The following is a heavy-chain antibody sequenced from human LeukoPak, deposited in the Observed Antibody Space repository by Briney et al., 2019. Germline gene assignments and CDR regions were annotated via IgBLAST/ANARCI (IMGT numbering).Heavy chain of an antibody. Sequence: PSETLSLTCTVSGGSINNGGYYWSWIRQPPGKGLEWIGYISYSGSTNYNPSLKSRVTISVDTSKNQFSLKLSSVTAADTAVYYCARHLMTPTVTTMILDYWGQGTLVTVSS. J-gene: IGHJ4*02. CDR2: ISYSGST. V-gene: IGHV4-61*08. CDR3: ARHLMTPTVTTMILDY. D-gene: IGHD4-17*01. CDR1: GGSINNGGYY.